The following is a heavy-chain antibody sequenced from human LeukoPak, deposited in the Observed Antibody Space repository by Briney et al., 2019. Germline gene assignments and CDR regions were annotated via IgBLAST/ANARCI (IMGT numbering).Heavy chain of an antibody. J-gene: IGHJ4*02. V-gene: IGHV3-73*01. CDR3: TGNYYGSGSYADFDY. CDR2: IRSTANGYAP. D-gene: IGHD3-10*01. Sequence: GGPLRLSCAASGLTFSGSALHWVRQASGKGLEWVGRIRSTANGYAPAYAASVKGRFTISRDDSKNTAYLQMDSVKTEDTAVYYCTGNYYGSGSYADFDYWGQGTLVTVSS. CDR1: GLTFSGSA.